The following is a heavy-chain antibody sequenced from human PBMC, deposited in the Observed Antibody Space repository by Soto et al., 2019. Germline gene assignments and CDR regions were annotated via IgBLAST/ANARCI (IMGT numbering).Heavy chain of an antibody. J-gene: IGHJ4*02. CDR2: LIAMLGTP. D-gene: IGHD5-18*01. V-gene: IGHV1-69*13. Sequence: GPSLKFSFKASGDTFGSHGIAWVRQAPGQGLECMGGLIAMLGTPTYARKAQGRATITADESLTSSYLELRSLRSEDTALYFCARGAMANFDYWGQGTVVTVSS. CDR1: GDTFGSHG. CDR3: ARGAMANFDY.